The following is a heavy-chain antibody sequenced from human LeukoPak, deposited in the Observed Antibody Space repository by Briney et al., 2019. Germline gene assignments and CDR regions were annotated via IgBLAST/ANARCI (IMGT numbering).Heavy chain of an antibody. J-gene: IGHJ4*02. V-gene: IGHV3-23*01. D-gene: IGHD1-26*01. CDR2: ISGSGDTT. CDR3: VEDRVGTWEPIDY. Sequence: PGGSLRLSCAASGFTFSSCVMSWVRQAPGKGLEWVSAISGSGDTTYYAESVRGRFTISRDISKNTLYLQMNSLRVEDTAVYYCVEDRVGTWEPIDYWGQGTLVTVSS. CDR1: GFTFSSCV.